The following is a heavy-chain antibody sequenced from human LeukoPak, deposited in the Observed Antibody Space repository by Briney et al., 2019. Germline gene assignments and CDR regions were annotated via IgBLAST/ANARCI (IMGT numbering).Heavy chain of an antibody. CDR2: ISGSGGST. J-gene: IGHJ4*02. CDR3: AKSLVVAATFDY. Sequence: GGSLRLSCAASGFTFSSYSMNWVRQAPGKGLEWVSAISGSGGSTYYADSVKGRFTISRDNSKNTLYLHMNGLRAEDTAVYYCAKSLVVAATFDYWGQGTLVTVSS. CDR1: GFTFSSYS. D-gene: IGHD2-15*01. V-gene: IGHV3-23*01.